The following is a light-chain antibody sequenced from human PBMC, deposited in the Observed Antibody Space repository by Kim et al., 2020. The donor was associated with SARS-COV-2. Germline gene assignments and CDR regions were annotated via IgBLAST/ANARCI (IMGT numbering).Light chain of an antibody. CDR1: KSLSSY. V-gene: IGKV1-5*03. CDR3: QQYSNGWT. J-gene: IGKJ1*01. Sequence: YATVGDRCTITCQASKSLSSYLAWYQRKAGEAPKLLIYGASGLETGVTSRFSGSGSGTEFTLTISSLQRDDFATYYCQQYSNGWTFGQGTKVDIK. CDR2: GAS.